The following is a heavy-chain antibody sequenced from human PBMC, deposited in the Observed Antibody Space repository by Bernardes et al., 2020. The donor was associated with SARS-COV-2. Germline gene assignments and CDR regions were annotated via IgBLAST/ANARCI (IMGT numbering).Heavy chain of an antibody. CDR2: IYHSGIT. J-gene: IGHJ4*02. CDR3: ARASGRLRGDNRGLFDY. CDR1: GFSISSDYY. D-gene: IGHD1-1*01. Sequence: SETLSLTCAVSGFSISSDYYWAWIRQPPGKGLEWIGSIYHSGITYYNPSLKSRVTISVDTSKSQFSLRLSSVTATDTAVYFCARASGRLRGDNRGLFDYWGQGTLVTVSS. V-gene: IGHV4-38-2*01.